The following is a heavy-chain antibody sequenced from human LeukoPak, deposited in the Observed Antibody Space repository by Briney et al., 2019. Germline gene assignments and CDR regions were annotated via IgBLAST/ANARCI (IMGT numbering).Heavy chain of an antibody. V-gene: IGHV4-59*01. CDR3: ARNPAAAGPYYFDY. CDR1: GGSISSYY. Sequence: SETLSLTCTVSGGSISSYYWSWIRQPPGKGLEWIGYIYYSGSTNYNPPLKSRVTISVDTSKNQFSLKLSSVTAADTAVYYCARNPAAAGPYYFDYWGQGTLVTVSS. J-gene: IGHJ4*02. CDR2: IYYSGST. D-gene: IGHD6-13*01.